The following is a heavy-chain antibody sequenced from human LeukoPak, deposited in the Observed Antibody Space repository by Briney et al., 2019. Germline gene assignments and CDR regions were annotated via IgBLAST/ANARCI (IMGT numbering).Heavy chain of an antibody. Sequence: GGSLRLSCAASGFTFSSYSMNWVRQAPGKGLEWVSYISSSSSTIYYADSVKGRFTISRDNAKNSLYLQMNSLRAEDTAVYYCARVVAPDIVVVPAAIGNYYMDVLGKGTTVTVSS. CDR2: ISSSSSTI. D-gene: IGHD2-2*01. CDR1: GFTFSSYS. V-gene: IGHV3-48*01. J-gene: IGHJ6*03. CDR3: ARVVAPDIVVVPAAIGNYYMDV.